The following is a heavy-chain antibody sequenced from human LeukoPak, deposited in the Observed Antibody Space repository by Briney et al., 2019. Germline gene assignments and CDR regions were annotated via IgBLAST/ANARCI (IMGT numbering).Heavy chain of an antibody. D-gene: IGHD6-19*01. Sequence: GGSLRLSCAPSGFTFSDYYMSWIRPAPGEGLEWVSYISSSGSTIYYADSVKGRFTISRDNAKNSLYLQMNSLRAEDTAVYYCARDYIAVAGTPDYWGQGTLVTVSS. CDR3: ARDYIAVAGTPDY. V-gene: IGHV3-11*04. J-gene: IGHJ4*02. CDR1: GFTFSDYY. CDR2: ISSSGSTI.